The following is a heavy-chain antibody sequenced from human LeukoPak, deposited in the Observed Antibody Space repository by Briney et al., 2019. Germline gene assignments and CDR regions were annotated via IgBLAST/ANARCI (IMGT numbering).Heavy chain of an antibody. CDR2: ISDSAGTT. CDR1: GFTFSRYD. CDR3: AKSYYYGSGDYSLTAFDI. D-gene: IGHD3-10*01. Sequence: GGSLRLSCTASGFTFSRYDMSWVRQAPGKGLEWVSGISDSAGTTYYADSVKGRFSICRDNSKNTLNLQMNSLRAEDTAVYYCAKSYYYGSGDYSLTAFDIWGQGTMVTVSS. V-gene: IGHV3-23*01. J-gene: IGHJ3*02.